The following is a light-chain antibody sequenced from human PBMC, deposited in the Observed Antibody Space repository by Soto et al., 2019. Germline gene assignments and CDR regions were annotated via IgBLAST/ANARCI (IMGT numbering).Light chain of an antibody. CDR1: SSDVGNYNH. CDR2: GVS. Sequence: QSVLTQPASVSGSPGQSITISCTGTSSDVGNYNHVSWYQQYPGKAPKLLISGVSYRPSGVSNRFSGSKSGNTASLTISGLQAEDEADYYCSSFITSTSYVFGTGTKVTVL. CDR3: SSFITSTSYV. V-gene: IGLV2-14*03. J-gene: IGLJ1*01.